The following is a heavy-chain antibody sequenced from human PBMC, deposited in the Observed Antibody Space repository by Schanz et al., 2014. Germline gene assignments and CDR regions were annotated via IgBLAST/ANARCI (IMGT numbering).Heavy chain of an antibody. CDR3: ARPRSYCSGLPCHPWGY. CDR1: GGSFSGYY. D-gene: IGHD2-15*01. CDR2: INHSGRT. Sequence: QVQLQQWGAGLLKPSETLSLTCAVYGGSFSGYYWSWIRQPPGKGLEWIGEINHSGRTNYNPSLKSRVTISIDPPQNQFSLKLTSVTASDTAMYYCARPRSYCSGLPCHPWGYWGQGTLVTVSS. V-gene: IGHV4-34*01. J-gene: IGHJ4*02.